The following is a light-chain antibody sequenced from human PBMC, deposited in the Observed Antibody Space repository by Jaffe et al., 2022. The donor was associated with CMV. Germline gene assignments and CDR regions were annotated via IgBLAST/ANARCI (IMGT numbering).Light chain of an antibody. Sequence: DIVMTQSPDSLAVSLGERATINCKSSQSVLQHSNSKNYLAWYQQKPGQPPNLLISWASTRESGVPDRFSGSGSGTDFTLTISSLQAEDVAVYYCQQYYSAPITFGQGTRLEIK. J-gene: IGKJ5*01. V-gene: IGKV4-1*01. CDR1: QSVLQHSNSKNY. CDR3: QQYYSAPIT. CDR2: WAS.